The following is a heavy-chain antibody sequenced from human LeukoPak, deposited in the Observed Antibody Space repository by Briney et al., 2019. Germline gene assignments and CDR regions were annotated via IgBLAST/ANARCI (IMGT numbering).Heavy chain of an antibody. V-gene: IGHV3-23*01. CDR3: AKDLRSGYYRDYFDY. D-gene: IGHD3-22*01. J-gene: IGHJ4*02. CDR1: GFTFSSYA. Sequence: GGSLRLSCAASGFTFSSYAMSWVRQAPGKGLEWVSAISGSGGSTYYADSVKGRFTISRDDSKNTLYLQMNSLRAEDTAVYYCAKDLRSGYYRDYFDYWGQGTLVTVSS. CDR2: ISGSGGST.